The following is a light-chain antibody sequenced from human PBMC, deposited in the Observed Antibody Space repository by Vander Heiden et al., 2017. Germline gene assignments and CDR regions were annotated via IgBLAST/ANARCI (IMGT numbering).Light chain of an antibody. Sequence: QSALTQPRSVSGSPGQSVTISCPGTSSDVGGYNYVSWYQQHPGKAPKLMIYDVSKRPSGVPDRFSGSKSGNTASLTISGLQAEDEADYYCCSYAGSYTFGVVFGGGTKLTVL. CDR2: DVS. J-gene: IGLJ2*01. CDR3: CSYAGSYTFGVV. CDR1: SSDVGGYNY. V-gene: IGLV2-11*01.